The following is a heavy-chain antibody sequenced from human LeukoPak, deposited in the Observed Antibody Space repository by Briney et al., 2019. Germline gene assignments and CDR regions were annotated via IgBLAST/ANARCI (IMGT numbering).Heavy chain of an antibody. Sequence: GASVKVSCKASGYTFTGYYMHWVRQAPGQGLEWMGWINPNSGGTNYAQKFQGRVTMTRDTSISTAYMELSRLRSDDTAVYYCARDQIQYCSSTSCHGWFDPWGQGTLVTVSS. J-gene: IGHJ5*02. CDR2: INPNSGGT. CDR3: ARDQIQYCSSTSCHGWFDP. V-gene: IGHV1-2*02. CDR1: GYTFTGYY. D-gene: IGHD2-2*01.